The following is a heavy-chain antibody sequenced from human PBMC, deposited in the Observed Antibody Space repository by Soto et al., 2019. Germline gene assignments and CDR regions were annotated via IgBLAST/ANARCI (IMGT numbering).Heavy chain of an antibody. V-gene: IGHV1-18*01. D-gene: IGHD3-22*01. J-gene: IGHJ4*02. CDR3: ARDSTVDYYDSSGYYGDCGY. CDR1: GYTFTSYG. CDR2: ISAYNGNT. Sequence: ASVKVSCKASGYTFTSYGISWVRQAPGQGLEWMGWISAYNGNTNYAQKLQGRVTMTTDTSTSTAYMELRSLRSDDTAVYYCARDSTVDYYDSSGYYGDCGYWGQGTLVTVSS.